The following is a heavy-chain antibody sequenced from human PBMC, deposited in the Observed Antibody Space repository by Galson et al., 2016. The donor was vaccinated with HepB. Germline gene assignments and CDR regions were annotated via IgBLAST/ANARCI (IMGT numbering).Heavy chain of an antibody. V-gene: IGHV3-30*18. CDR3: AKDSMVIVVINAFDI. D-gene: IGHD3-22*01. CDR1: GFTFSSYA. CDR2: ISYDGNNK. Sequence: SLRLSCAASGFTFSSYAMHWVRQAPGKGLEWVAFISYDGNNKYYADSVKGRFTISRDNSKNTLYLQMNSLRAEDTAVYYCAKDSMVIVVINAFDIWGQGTMVTVSS. J-gene: IGHJ3*02.